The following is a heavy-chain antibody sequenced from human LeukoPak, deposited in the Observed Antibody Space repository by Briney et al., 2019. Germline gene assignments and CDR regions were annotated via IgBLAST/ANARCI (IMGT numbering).Heavy chain of an antibody. V-gene: IGHV4-34*01. CDR3: ARGWREYYERIKFDY. J-gene: IGHJ4*02. CDR1: GGSFSGYY. D-gene: IGHD3-22*01. CDR2: INHSGST. Sequence: PSETLSLTCAVYGGSFSGYYWSWIRQPPGKGLEWIGEINHSGSTNYNPSLKSRVTISVDTSKNQFSLKLSSVTAADTAVYYCARGWREYYERIKFDYWGQGTLVTVSS.